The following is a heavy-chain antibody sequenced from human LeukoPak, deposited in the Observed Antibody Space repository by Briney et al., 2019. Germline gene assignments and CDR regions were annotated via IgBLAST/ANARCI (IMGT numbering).Heavy chain of an antibody. D-gene: IGHD3-10*01. CDR2: ISYDGSHQ. CDR3: ANYLGSFDF. CDR1: GFTFSNYA. J-gene: IGHJ4*02. Sequence: PGRSLRLSCAASGFTFSNYAMHWVRQAPGKGLEWVAAISYDGSHQYYADSVKGRLTISRDNPTNTLYLQLNSLRAEDTAVYYCANYLGSFDFWGQGTLVTVSS. V-gene: IGHV3-30*04.